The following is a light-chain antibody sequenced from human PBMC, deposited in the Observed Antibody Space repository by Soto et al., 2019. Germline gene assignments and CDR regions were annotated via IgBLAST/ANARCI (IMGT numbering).Light chain of an antibody. CDR2: GTS. CDR1: QTIATF. V-gene: IGKV1-39*01. CDR3: LLDYAYFWA. Sequence: DIQMTQSPSSLSASVGDRVTITCRASQTIATFLNWYQQKPGKAPKLLIYGTSTLQSGVPSRFSGSGSGTEFTLTINSLQPEDFATYYCLLDYAYFWAFGQGTKVDIK. J-gene: IGKJ1*01.